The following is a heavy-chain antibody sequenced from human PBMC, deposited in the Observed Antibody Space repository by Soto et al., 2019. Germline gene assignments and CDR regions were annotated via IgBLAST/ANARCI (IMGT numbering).Heavy chain of an antibody. V-gene: IGHV3-33*01. D-gene: IGHD2-15*01. CDR2: IWYDGSNK. J-gene: IGHJ3*02. CDR1: GFTFSSYG. CDR3: ARALCSGDSCYSVGSAFDI. Sequence: PGGSLRLSCAASGFTFSSYGMHWVRQAPGKGLEWVAVIWYDGSNKYYADSVKGRFTISRDNSKNTLYLQMNSLRAEDTAVYYCARALCSGDSCYSVGSAFDIWGQGTMVTVSS.